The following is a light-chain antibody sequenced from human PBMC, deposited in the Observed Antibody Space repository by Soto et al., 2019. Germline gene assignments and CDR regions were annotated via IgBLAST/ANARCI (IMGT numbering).Light chain of an antibody. CDR3: GPWDDSLNGWV. CDR2: SNN. Sequence: QPVLTQPPSASGTPGLRVTISCFGSSSNIGSNTVNWYQQLPGAAPKLLIYSNNQRPSGVPDRFSGSKSGTSASLAISDLQSDDEAVYYCGPWDDSLNGWVFGGGTKLTVL. V-gene: IGLV1-44*01. CDR1: SSNIGSNT. J-gene: IGLJ3*02.